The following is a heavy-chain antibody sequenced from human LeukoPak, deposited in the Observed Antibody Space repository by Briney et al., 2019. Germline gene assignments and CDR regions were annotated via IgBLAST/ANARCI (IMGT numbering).Heavy chain of an antibody. J-gene: IGHJ5*02. CDR2: IYYSGST. D-gene: IGHD3-10*01. CDR3: AGCITMVRGVCWFDP. V-gene: IGHV4-59*08. CDR1: GGSISSYY. Sequence: PSETLSLTCTVSGGSISSYYWSRIRQPPGKGLEWIGYIYYSGSTNYNPSLKSRVTISVDTSKNQFSLKLSSVTAADTAVYYCAGCITMVRGVCWFDPWGQGTLVTVSS.